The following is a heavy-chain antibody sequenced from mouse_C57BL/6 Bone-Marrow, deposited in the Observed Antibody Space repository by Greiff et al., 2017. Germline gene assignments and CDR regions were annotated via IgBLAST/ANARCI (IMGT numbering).Heavy chain of an antibody. CDR3: ARYDYEDAMDY. V-gene: IGHV2-6*01. D-gene: IGHD2-4*01. J-gene: IGHJ4*01. Sequence: QVQLKESGPGLVAPSQSLSITCTVSGFSLTSYGVDWVRQSPGKGLEWLGVIWGVGSTNYNSAPKSRLSISKDNSKSQVFLEMNSLQTDDTAMYYCARYDYEDAMDYWGQGTSVTVSS. CDR1: GFSLTSYG. CDR2: IWGVGST.